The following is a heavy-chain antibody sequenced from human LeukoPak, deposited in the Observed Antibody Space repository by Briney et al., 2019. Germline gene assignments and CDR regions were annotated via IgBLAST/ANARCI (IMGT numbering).Heavy chain of an antibody. CDR2: IIPIFGTA. D-gene: IGHD6-13*01. CDR3: VSSWGSRGFDY. J-gene: IGHJ4*02. Sequence: SVKASCKASAGTFSSYAISWVRQAPGQGLEWMGGIIPIFGTANYAQKFQGRVTITADESTSTAYMELSSLRSEDTAVYYCVSSWGSRGFDYWGQGTLVTVSS. V-gene: IGHV1-69*13. CDR1: AGTFSSYA.